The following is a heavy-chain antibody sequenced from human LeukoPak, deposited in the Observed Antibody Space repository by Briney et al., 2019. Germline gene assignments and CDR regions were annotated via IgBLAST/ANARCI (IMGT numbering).Heavy chain of an antibody. D-gene: IGHD3-22*01. CDR3: ARDFNTAGYYDGEDAFDI. CDR2: ISAYNGNT. J-gene: IGHJ3*02. Sequence: GASVKVSCKASGYTFTSYGISWVRQAPGQGLEWMGWISAYNGNTNYAQKLQGRVTMTTDTSTSTAYMEVRSLRSDDTAVYYCARDFNTAGYYDGEDAFDIWGQGTMVTVSS. V-gene: IGHV1-18*01. CDR1: GYTFTSYG.